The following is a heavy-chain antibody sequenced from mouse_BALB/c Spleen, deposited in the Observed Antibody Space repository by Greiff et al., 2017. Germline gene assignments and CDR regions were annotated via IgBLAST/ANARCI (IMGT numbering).Heavy chain of an antibody. Sequence: QVQLKESGPGLVQPSQSLSITCTVSGFSLTSYGVHWVRQSPGKGLEWLGVIWSGGSTDYNAAFISRLSISKDNSKSQVFFKMNSLQANDTAIYYSARNRENGYPTFAYRGEGTLVTVSA. CDR2: IWSGGST. CDR3: ARNRENGYPTFAY. CDR1: GFSLTSYG. V-gene: IGHV2-2*02. D-gene: IGHD2-2*01. J-gene: IGHJ3*01.